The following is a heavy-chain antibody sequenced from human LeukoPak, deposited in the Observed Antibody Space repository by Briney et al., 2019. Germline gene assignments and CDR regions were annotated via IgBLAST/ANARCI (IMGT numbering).Heavy chain of an antibody. CDR3: AMVTAIPYFDY. J-gene: IGHJ4*02. D-gene: IGHD2-21*02. Sequence: ASVKVSCKASGYTFIGYYMHWVRQAPGQGLEWMGWINPNSGGTNYAQKFQGRFAMTRDTSISTAYMEVSRLRSDDTAMYYCAMVTAIPYFDYWGQGTLVTVSS. V-gene: IGHV1-2*02. CDR1: GYTFIGYY. CDR2: INPNSGGT.